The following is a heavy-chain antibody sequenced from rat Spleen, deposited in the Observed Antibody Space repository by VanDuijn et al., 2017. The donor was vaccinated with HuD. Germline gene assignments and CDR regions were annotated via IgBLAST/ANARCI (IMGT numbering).Heavy chain of an antibody. CDR2: IIYDGGST. CDR1: GVTFSDYG. J-gene: IGHJ2*01. Sequence: EVQLVESGGGLAQPGRSLKLSCAASGVTFSDYGMAWVRQAPKKGLEWVATIIYDGGSTYYPDSVKGRFTISRDNAKNTLYLQMNSLKSEDTATYYCARQGNYGGYDYWGQGVMVTVSS. V-gene: IGHV5-7*01. CDR3: ARQGNYGGYDY. D-gene: IGHD1-11*01.